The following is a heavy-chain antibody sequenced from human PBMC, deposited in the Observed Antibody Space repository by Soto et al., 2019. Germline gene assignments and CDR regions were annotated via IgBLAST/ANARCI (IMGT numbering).Heavy chain of an antibody. CDR2: IYYRGST. CDR3: ARGHGGYDY. D-gene: IGHD3-22*01. Sequence: QVQLQESGPGLVKPSETLSLTCTVSGGSISSYYWSWIRQPPGKGLEWIGYIYYRGSTNYNPSLKGRVTLSVDTSKNPFSLKLSSVTAADTAVYYCARGHGGYDYWGQGTLVTVSS. J-gene: IGHJ4*02. V-gene: IGHV4-59*01. CDR1: GGSISSYY.